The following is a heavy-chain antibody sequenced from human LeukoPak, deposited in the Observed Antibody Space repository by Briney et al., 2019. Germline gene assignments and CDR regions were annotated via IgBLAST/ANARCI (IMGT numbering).Heavy chain of an antibody. J-gene: IGHJ4*03. CDR1: GGSISSYY. Sequence: SETLSLTCTVSGGSISSYYWNWIRQPPGKGLEWIGYIYYSGSTNYDPSLKSRVTISVDTSKNQFSLKLSSVTAADTAVYYCASQLELEYYFDYWGQETMVTVSS. V-gene: IGHV4-59*01. D-gene: IGHD1-1*01. CDR3: ASQLELEYYFDY. CDR2: IYYSGST.